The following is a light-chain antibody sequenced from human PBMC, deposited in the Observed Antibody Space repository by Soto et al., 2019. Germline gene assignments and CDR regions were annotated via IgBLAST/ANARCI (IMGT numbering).Light chain of an antibody. CDR1: SSDVGGYNY. V-gene: IGLV2-14*01. Sequence: QSVLTQPASVSGSPGQSITISCTGTSSDVGGYNYVSWYQQQAGKAPKLLIYEVNYRPSGVSDRFSGSKSGNTASLTISGLQAEDEADYYCSSYTTNITPVVFGGGTKLTVL. CDR2: EVN. J-gene: IGLJ2*01. CDR3: SSYTTNITPVV.